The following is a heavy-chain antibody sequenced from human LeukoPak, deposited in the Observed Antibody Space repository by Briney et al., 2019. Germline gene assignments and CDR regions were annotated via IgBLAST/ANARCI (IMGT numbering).Heavy chain of an antibody. D-gene: IGHD1/OR15-1a*01. CDR1: GFTFSTYP. J-gene: IGHJ4*02. CDR3: ARDLRPALEHSHGFAY. Sequence: GGSLRLSCAASGFTFSTYPMNWVRQAPGKGLEWVSYISSSGTTIYYADSVKGRFTISRDNAKNSLYLQMNSLRAEDTAVYYCARDLRPALEHSHGFAYWGQGTLVTVSS. V-gene: IGHV3-48*01. CDR2: ISSSGTTI.